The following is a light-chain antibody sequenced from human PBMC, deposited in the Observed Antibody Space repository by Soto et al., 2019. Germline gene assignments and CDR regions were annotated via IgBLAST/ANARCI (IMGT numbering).Light chain of an antibody. CDR2: GAY. CDR1: QSVSTN. J-gene: IGKJ5*01. Sequence: ETVLTQSPSAMSVSTGERATLSCRASQSVSTNLAWYQQKPGQPPRLLIYGAYTRATDIPARFSGSGSGTEFTLTIIGLQSEDFAVYYCQQYNNWPPYTFGQGTRLAIK. V-gene: IGKV3-15*01. CDR3: QQYNNWPPYT.